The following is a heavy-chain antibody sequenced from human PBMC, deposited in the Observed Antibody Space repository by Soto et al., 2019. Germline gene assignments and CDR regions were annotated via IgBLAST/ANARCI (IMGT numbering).Heavy chain of an antibody. V-gene: IGHV2-5*02. CDR3: ARDSSGYYGFDY. Sequence: QITLKESGPTLVKPTQTLTLTCTFSGFSLSTRGVGVGWIRQPPGKDLEWLALIYWDDDKRYSPSLKSRVTSTKDTSKNQVVLTMTNMDPVDTATYYCARDSSGYYGFDYWGQGTLGTVSS. D-gene: IGHD3-22*01. CDR2: IYWDDDK. J-gene: IGHJ4*02. CDR1: GFSLSTRGVG.